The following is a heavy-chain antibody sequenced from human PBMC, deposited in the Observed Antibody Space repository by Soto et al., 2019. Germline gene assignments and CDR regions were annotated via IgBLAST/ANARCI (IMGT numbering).Heavy chain of an antibody. D-gene: IGHD3-3*01. J-gene: IGHJ6*03. CDR1: GFTFSSYS. CDR3: ARDPFTIFKYYYYYYMDV. Sequence: GGSLRLSCAASGFTFSSYSMNWVRQAPGKGLEWVSYISSSSSTIYYADSVKGRFTISRDNAKNSLYLQMNSLRAEDTAVYYCARDPFTIFKYYYYYYMDVWGKGTTVTVSS. CDR2: ISSSSSTI. V-gene: IGHV3-48*01.